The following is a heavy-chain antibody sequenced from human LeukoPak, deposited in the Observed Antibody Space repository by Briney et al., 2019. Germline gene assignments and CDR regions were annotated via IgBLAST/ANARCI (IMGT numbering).Heavy chain of an antibody. J-gene: IGHJ4*02. CDR3: TRETSSRYFDY. CDR2: MNPNSGRT. V-gene: IGHV1-8*01. Sequence: ASVKVSCKASGYTLTSYVINWVRQATGQGLEWMGWMNPNSGRTGYAQNFQGRITITRNTSISTAYMELSSLRSEDTAVYYCTRETSSRYFDYWGQGTLVTVSS. CDR1: GYTLTSYV.